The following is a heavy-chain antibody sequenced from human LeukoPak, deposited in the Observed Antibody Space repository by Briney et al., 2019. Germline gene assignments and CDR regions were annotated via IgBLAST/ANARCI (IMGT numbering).Heavy chain of an antibody. CDR3: ARGIGVDCSGGSCYSGPNWFDP. V-gene: IGHV3-30*02. J-gene: IGHJ5*02. D-gene: IGHD2-15*01. CDR2: IRYDGRSK. Sequence: GGSLRLSCAASGFTFSSYGMHWVRQAPGKGLEWVAFIRYDGRSKYYADSVKGRFTISRDNSKNTLYLQMNSLRAEDTAVYYCARGIGVDCSGGSCYSGPNWFDPWGQGTLVTVSS. CDR1: GFTFSSYG.